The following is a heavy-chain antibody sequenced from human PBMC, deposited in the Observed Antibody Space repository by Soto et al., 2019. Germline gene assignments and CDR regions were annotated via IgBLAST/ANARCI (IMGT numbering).Heavy chain of an antibody. J-gene: IGHJ4*02. CDR2: INHSGST. CDR1: GGSFSGYY. D-gene: IGHD2-15*01. Sequence: QVQLQQWGAGLLKPSETLSLTCAVYGGSFSGYYWSWIRQPPGKGLEWIGEINHSGSTNYNPSLKSRVTIAVDTSMNQFSLKLSSVTAADTAVYYCARGALEGGYCSGGSCNRSGGVDYWGQGTLVTVSS. V-gene: IGHV4-34*01. CDR3: ARGALEGGYCSGGSCNRSGGVDY.